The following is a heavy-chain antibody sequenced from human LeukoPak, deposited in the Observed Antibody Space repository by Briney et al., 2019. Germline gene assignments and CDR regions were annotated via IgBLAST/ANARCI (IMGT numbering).Heavy chain of an antibody. J-gene: IGHJ6*02. V-gene: IGHV4-4*02. Sequence: PSETLSLTCAISGGSISSSNWWTWVRQPPGKGLEWIGEISQSGTTNYKSSLKSRVTISLDRSKSQFSLRLTSVTAADTAVYYCARDSRGMDVWGQGTTVTVSS. CDR2: ISQSGTT. CDR1: GGSISSSNW. CDR3: ARDSRGMDV.